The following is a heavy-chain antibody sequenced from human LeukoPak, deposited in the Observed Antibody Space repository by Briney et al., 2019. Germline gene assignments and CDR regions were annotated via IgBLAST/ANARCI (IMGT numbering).Heavy chain of an antibody. CDR2: IYSGGST. J-gene: IGHJ4*02. CDR1: GFTFSSNY. V-gene: IGHV3-66*01. D-gene: IGHD6-19*01. CDR3: SRDSSSGWYYFDY. Sequence: GGSLRLSCAASGFTFSSNYMSWVRQAPGKGLEWVSVIYSGGSTYYADSVNGRFTICKDNSKNPLYLQMNSLRADDTPVYYCSRDSSSGWYYFDYWGQGTLVTVSS.